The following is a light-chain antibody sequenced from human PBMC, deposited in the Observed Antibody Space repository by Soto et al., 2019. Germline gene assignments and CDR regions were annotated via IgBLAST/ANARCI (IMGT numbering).Light chain of an antibody. CDR1: QSLRATY. CDR3: QQYVTSPRT. CDR2: GAS. J-gene: IGKJ1*01. V-gene: IGKV3-20*01. Sequence: EVVLTQSPDTLSLSPGETATLSCRASQSLRATYVAWYQQRPGQAPRLLIYGASFRATGIPVRFSGRGSGTDFTLSISRLEPEDFAVYYCQQYVTSPRTFGQGTKVEIK.